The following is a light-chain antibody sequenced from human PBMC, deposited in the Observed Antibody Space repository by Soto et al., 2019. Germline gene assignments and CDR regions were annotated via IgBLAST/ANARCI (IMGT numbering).Light chain of an antibody. Sequence: QSALTQPASVSGSPGQAITISCTRTSSEVGGYKFVSWYQQHPGKAPKLMIYEVSNRPSGVSNRFSGSKSGNTASLTISGLQAEDEADYYCSSYTTSSTRVFGGGTKLTVL. CDR1: SSEVGGYKF. V-gene: IGLV2-14*01. CDR2: EVS. CDR3: SSYTTSSTRV. J-gene: IGLJ3*02.